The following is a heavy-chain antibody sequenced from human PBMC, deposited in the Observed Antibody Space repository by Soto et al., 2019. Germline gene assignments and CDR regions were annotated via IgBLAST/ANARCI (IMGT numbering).Heavy chain of an antibody. J-gene: IGHJ6*02. CDR3: ARSRHGSGSYTHFYYGLDV. Sequence: QVQLVESGGGVVQPGRSLRLSCAASGFTFISYAMHWVRQAPGKGLEWVAVISFDGSTEYYADSVKGRFTISRDNSNNTVYLQMNSLRSEDTAVYYCARSRHGSGSYTHFYYGLDVWGQGTTVTVSS. CDR2: ISFDGSTE. D-gene: IGHD3-10*01. V-gene: IGHV3-30-3*01. CDR1: GFTFISYA.